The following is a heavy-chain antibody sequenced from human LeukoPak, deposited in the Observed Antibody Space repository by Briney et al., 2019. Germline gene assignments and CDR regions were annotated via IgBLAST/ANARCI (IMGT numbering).Heavy chain of an antibody. CDR3: ARATEAGREFDY. CDR1: GYTFTGYY. V-gene: IGHV1-2*02. Sequence: GASVKVSCKASGYTFTGYYMHWVRQAPGQGLEWMGWINPKSGGTKYAQKFQGRVTITRDTSISTAYMELSRLRSDDTAVYYCARATEAGREFDYWGQGTLVTVSS. CDR2: INPKSGGT. J-gene: IGHJ4*02. D-gene: IGHD1-26*01.